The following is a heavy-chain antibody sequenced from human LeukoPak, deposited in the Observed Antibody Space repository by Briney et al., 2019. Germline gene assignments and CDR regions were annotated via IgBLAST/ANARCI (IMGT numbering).Heavy chain of an antibody. CDR2: IYYSGST. CDR1: GGSISSYY. J-gene: IGHJ3*02. V-gene: IGHV4-59*12. Sequence: SETLSLTCTVSGGSISSYYWSWIRQPPGKGLEWIGYIYYSGSTNYNPSLKSRVTISVDTSKNQFSLKLSSVTAADTAVYYCARGVRDYYDSSGYYYSGDAFDIWGQGTMVTVSS. CDR3: ARGVRDYYDSSGYYYSGDAFDI. D-gene: IGHD3-22*01.